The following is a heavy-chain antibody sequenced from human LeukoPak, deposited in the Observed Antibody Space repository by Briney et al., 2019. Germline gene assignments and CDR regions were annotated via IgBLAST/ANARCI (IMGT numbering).Heavy chain of an antibody. V-gene: IGHV4-4*07. CDR1: GASIGSYY. J-gene: IGHJ3*02. Sequence: PSETLSLTCTVSGASIGSYYWSWIRQPAGKALEWIGRIYVTGSTTYNPSLESRVTISVDTSKNQFSLKLSSVTAADTAVYYCARVRSSSFIPIWGQGTMVTVSS. CDR2: IYVTGST. D-gene: IGHD6-6*01. CDR3: ARVRSSSFIPI.